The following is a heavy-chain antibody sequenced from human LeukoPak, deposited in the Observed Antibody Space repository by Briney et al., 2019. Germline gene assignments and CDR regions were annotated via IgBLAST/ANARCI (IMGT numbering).Heavy chain of an antibody. V-gene: IGHV3-23*05. CDR1: GFTFSRYA. CDR3: GGDY. J-gene: IGHJ4*02. CDR2: VDTSGSFA. Sequence: GGSLRLSCAASGFTFSRYAMNWVRQAPGTGLEWVSTVDTSGSFAYYADSVKGRFTISRDNSKNTVYLQMNNLRAEDTAIYYCGGDYWGQGTLVTVSS.